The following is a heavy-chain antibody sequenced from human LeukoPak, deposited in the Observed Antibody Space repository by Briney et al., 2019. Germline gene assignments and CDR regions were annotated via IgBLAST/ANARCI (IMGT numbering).Heavy chain of an antibody. CDR2: VNHSGST. D-gene: IGHD5-12*01. V-gene: IGHV4-34*01. Sequence: PGGSLRLSCTASGFTFSSYWMSWVRQPPGKGLEWIGEVNHSGSTNYNPSLKSRVTISADTSKNQFSLKMRSVTAADTAVYYCARAPDTVAIDYWGQGTLVTVSS. CDR1: GFTFSSYW. J-gene: IGHJ4*02. CDR3: ARAPDTVAIDY.